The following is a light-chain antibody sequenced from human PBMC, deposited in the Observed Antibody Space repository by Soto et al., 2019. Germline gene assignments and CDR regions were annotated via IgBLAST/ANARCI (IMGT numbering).Light chain of an antibody. V-gene: IGKV1-5*03. CDR3: QQYNSYQYT. J-gene: IGKJ2*01. CDR1: QSISSW. Sequence: DIQMTQFPSTLSASVGDRVTITCRASQSISSWLAWYQQKPGKAPKLLIYEASSLKSGVPARFSGSGSGTEFTLTISSLQPDDFATYYCQQYNSYQYTFGQGTKLEIK. CDR2: EAS.